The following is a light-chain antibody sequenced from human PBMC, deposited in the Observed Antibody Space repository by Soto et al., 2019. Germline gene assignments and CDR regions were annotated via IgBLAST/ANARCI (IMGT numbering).Light chain of an antibody. CDR3: CSYVDTDTWV. V-gene: IGLV2-11*01. CDR1: NSDVGGYNY. Sequence: QYALTQPRSVSGSPGQSVTISCTGTNSDVGGYNYVSWYQQYPGKAPKLMISGVSERPSGVPDRFSGSKSGNTAFLTISGLQAEDEADYYCCSYVDTDTWVFGGGTKLTVL. J-gene: IGLJ3*02. CDR2: GVS.